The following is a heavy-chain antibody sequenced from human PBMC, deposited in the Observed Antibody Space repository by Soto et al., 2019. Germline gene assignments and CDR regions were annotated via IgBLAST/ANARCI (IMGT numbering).Heavy chain of an antibody. J-gene: IGHJ4*02. V-gene: IGHV4-61*01. CDR3: ARGPPRIAAAGVVVDY. CDR2: IYYSGST. CDR1: GGSVSSGSYY. D-gene: IGHD6-13*01. Sequence: PSETLSLTCTVSGGSVSSGSYYWSWIRQPPGKGLEWIGYIYYSGSTNYNPSLKSRVTISVDTSKNQFSLKLSSVTAADTAVYFCARGPPRIAAAGVVVDYWGQGTLVT.